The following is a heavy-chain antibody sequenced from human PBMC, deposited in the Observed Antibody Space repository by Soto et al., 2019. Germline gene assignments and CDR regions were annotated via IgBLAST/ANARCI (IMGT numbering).Heavy chain of an antibody. CDR1: GGSISSYY. D-gene: IGHD3-22*01. V-gene: IGHV4-4*07. CDR3: ARGLYTYDSSGYYFDY. Sequence: SETLSLTCTVSGGSISSYYWSWIRQPAGKGLEWIGRIYTSGSTNYNPSLKSRVTMSVDTSKNQFSLKLSSVTAADTAVYYCARGLYTYDSSGYYFDYWGQGTLVTVSS. J-gene: IGHJ4*02. CDR2: IYTSGST.